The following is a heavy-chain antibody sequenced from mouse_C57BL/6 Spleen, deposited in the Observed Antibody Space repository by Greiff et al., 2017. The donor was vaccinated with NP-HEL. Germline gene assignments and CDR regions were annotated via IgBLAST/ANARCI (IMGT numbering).Heavy chain of an antibody. D-gene: IGHD1-1*01. CDR2: INPNYGTT. J-gene: IGHJ3*01. V-gene: IGHV1-39*01. CDR1: GYSFTDYN. Sequence: VQLKQSGPELVKPGASVKISCKASGYSFTDYNMNWVKQSHGKSLEWIGVINPNYGTTSYNQKFKGKATLTVDKSSSTAYMQLNSLTSEDSAVYYCARDITSVVATDAYWGQGTLVTVSS. CDR3: ARDITSVVATDAY.